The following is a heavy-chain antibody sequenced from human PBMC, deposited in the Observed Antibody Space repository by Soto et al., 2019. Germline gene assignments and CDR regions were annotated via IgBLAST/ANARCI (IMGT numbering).Heavy chain of an antibody. Sequence: QVQLVQSGAEVKKPGASVKASCKASGDTFTDYYIHWVRQAPGQGLQWMATVNPSGGHTTYAQHSLGRMTMTRDTSTSTLLMELTSLTSEDTAVYYCARGGQVVVVTAALDYWGQGTLVTVSS. V-gene: IGHV1-46*01. CDR2: VNPSGGHT. CDR1: GDTFTDYY. D-gene: IGHD2-21*02. J-gene: IGHJ4*02. CDR3: ARGGQVVVVTAALDY.